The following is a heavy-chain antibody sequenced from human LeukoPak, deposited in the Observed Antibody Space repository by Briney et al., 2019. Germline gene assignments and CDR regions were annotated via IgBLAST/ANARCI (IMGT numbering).Heavy chain of an antibody. CDR3: ARDAVVGITIFGVVISSGMDV. V-gene: IGHV3-30-3*01. D-gene: IGHD3-3*01. CDR1: GFTFSSYA. CDR2: ISYDGSNK. Sequence: GGSLRLSCAASGFTFSSYAMHWVRQAPGKGLEWVAVISYDGSNKYYADSVKGRFTISRDNSKNTLYLQMNSLRAEDTAVYYCARDAVVGITIFGVVISSGMDVWGQGTTVTVSS. J-gene: IGHJ6*02.